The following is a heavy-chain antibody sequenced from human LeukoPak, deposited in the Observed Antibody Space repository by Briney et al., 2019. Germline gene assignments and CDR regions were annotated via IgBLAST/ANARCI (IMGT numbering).Heavy chain of an antibody. V-gene: IGHV4-59*01. D-gene: IGHD2-2*01. Sequence: SETLSLTCTVSGGSISSYYWSWIRPPPGKGLGWIGYIYYSGSTNYNPSLKSRVTISVDTSKNQFSLKLSSVTAADTAVYYCAGREVCSSTSCYVGWFDPWGQGTLVTVSS. CDR2: IYYSGST. CDR1: GGSISSYY. J-gene: IGHJ5*02. CDR3: AGREVCSSTSCYVGWFDP.